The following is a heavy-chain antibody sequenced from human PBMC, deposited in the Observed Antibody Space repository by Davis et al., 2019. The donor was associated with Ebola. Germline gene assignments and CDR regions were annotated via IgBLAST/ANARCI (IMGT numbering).Heavy chain of an antibody. CDR1: GFTVSSNY. CDR2: IYSGGST. Sequence: GGSLRLSCAASGFTVSSNYMSWVRQAPGKGLEWVSVIYSGGSTYYADSVKGRFTISRDNAKNSLYLQMNSLRAEDTAVYYCARDGTSYDILTGGLDYWGQGTLVTVSS. CDR3: ARDGTSYDILTGGLDY. D-gene: IGHD3-9*01. J-gene: IGHJ4*02. V-gene: IGHV3-66*01.